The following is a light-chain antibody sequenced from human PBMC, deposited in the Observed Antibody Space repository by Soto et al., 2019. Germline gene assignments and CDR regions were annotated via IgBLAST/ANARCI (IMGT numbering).Light chain of an antibody. CDR3: QKYSSVPV. J-gene: IGKJ3*01. V-gene: IGKV1-27*01. CDR2: AAS. CDR1: QGIRNY. Sequence: DIQMTQSPTSLSASVGDRVTITCRASQGIRNYVAWYQQIPGKAPKLLIYAASTLQSGVPSRFIGSGSGTDFTLTINGLQPEDVATYSCQKYSSVPVFGPGTKVEIK.